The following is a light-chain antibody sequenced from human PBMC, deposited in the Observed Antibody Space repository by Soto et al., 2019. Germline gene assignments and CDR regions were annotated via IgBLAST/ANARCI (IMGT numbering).Light chain of an antibody. V-gene: IGKV3-15*01. CDR1: QSVGRN. Sequence: EIEMTQSPATLSVSPGERVALSCRASQSVGRNLAWYQQKPGQAPRLLIHGASTRATGFPVRFSGSGSGTDFTLTISSLQSEDFAVYYCQQYSNWPLTFGGGTKVEIK. CDR2: GAS. CDR3: QQYSNWPLT. J-gene: IGKJ4*01.